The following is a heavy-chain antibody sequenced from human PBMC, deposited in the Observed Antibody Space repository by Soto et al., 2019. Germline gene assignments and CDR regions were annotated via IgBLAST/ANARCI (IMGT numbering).Heavy chain of an antibody. CDR2: IGTSAST. J-gene: IGHJ4*02. Sequence: DVRLFESGGGLVQPGGSLSLSCAASGFTFSSYSMSWVRQAPGKGLEWVSTIGTSASTYYGDSVRGRFTISRDNSRNTLYLQMNSLRAEDTAVYYCADLSRYCTSSNCDWGQGTLVTVSS. V-gene: IGHV3-23*01. CDR1: GFTFSSYS. CDR3: ADLSRYCTSSNCD. D-gene: IGHD2-2*01.